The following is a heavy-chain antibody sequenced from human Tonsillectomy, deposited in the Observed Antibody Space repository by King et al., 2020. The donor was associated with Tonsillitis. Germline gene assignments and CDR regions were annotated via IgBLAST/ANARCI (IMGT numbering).Heavy chain of an antibody. J-gene: IGHJ3*02. D-gene: IGHD3-22*01. Sequence: QLQESGPGLVKPSETLSLTFTVSGGSISTYFWSWGRQPPGKRLEWLGYIYYVGNTNYNPSLQSRVPISADTSKNQFSLNLTSVTAADTAMYYCASDRSVGYSYDSSGHSVDAFDIWGQGTMVTVSS. CDR2: IYYVGNT. CDR3: ASDRSVGYSYDSSGHSVDAFDI. CDR1: GGSISTYF. V-gene: IGHV4-59*01.